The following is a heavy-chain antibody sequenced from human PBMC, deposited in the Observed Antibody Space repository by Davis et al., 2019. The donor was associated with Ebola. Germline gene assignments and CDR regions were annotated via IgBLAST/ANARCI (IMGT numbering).Heavy chain of an antibody. Sequence: GESLKISCKGSGYIFTNYWIGWVRQMPGKGLEWMGRIDPSDSYTNYSPSFQGHVTISADKSISTAYLQWSSLKASDTAMYYCARHARGYSYGSWDYWGQGTLVTVSS. CDR2: IDPSDSYT. CDR1: GYIFTNYW. V-gene: IGHV5-10-1*01. CDR3: ARHARGYSYGSWDY. J-gene: IGHJ4*02. D-gene: IGHD5-18*01.